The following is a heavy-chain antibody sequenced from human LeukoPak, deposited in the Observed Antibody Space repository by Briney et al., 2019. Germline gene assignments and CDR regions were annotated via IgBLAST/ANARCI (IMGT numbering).Heavy chain of an antibody. CDR2: ISSSGTTK. J-gene: IGHJ4*02. CDR1: GFTSSVYY. CDR3: ARPLRGFYNGPWGY. Sequence: PGGSLTPSRSLSGFTSSVYYMSWIRQAPGEGLECGSYISSSGTTKYYADSVKGRITSSSNNTKNSLYLQMNSLEAEDTAVYYCARPLRGFYNGPWGYWGQGTLVTVSS. V-gene: IGHV3-11*01. D-gene: IGHD2-8*01.